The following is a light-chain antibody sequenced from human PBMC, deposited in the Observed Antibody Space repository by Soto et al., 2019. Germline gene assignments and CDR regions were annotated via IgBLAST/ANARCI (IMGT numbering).Light chain of an antibody. CDR1: SSDVGGYNY. V-gene: IGLV2-8*01. CDR3: SSYAGSNNFENV. CDR2: EVS. Sequence: QSALTQPPSASGSPGQSVTISCTGTSSDVGGYNYVSWYQQHPGKAPKLMIYEVSKRPSGVPDRFSGSKSGNTASLTVSGLQAEDEADYYCSSYAGSNNFENVFGTGTKVTAL. J-gene: IGLJ1*01.